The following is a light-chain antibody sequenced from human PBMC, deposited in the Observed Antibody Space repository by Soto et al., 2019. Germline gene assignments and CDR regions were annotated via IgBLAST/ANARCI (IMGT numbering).Light chain of an antibody. Sequence: QSVLTQPASVSGSPGQSITISCTGTSSDVGGYNYVSWYQQHPGKAPKLMIYDVSNRPSGVSNRFSGSKSGITASLTISGLQAEDEADYYCSSYTSSSTYVFGTGTKATVL. CDR1: SSDVGGYNY. J-gene: IGLJ1*01. CDR3: SSYTSSSTYV. V-gene: IGLV2-14*01. CDR2: DVS.